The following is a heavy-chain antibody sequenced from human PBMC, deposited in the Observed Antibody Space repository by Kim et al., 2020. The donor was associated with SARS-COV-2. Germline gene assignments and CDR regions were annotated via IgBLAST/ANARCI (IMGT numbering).Heavy chain of an antibody. CDR1: GFTFSSYS. CDR3: ARDLDYLKRERYFDWPSYYGMDV. J-gene: IGHJ6*02. V-gene: IGHV3-21*01. D-gene: IGHD3-9*01. Sequence: GGSLRLSCAASGFTFSSYSMNWVRQAPGKGLEWVSSISSSSSYIYYADSVKGRFTISRDNAKNSLYLQMNSLRAEDTAVYYCARDLDYLKRERYFDWPSYYGMDVWGQGTTVTVSS. CDR2: ISSSSSYI.